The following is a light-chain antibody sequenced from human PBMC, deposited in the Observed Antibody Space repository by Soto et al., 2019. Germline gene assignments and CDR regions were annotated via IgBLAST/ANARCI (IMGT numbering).Light chain of an antibody. CDR1: QRTNNT. V-gene: IGKV3-15*01. Sequence: EVVMKHSPETLSLSKGERATLSCRSSQRTNNTLAWYQQKPGQSPWLLFYLASTRAPGVPARFSAGGSGTEFTLTISSLQSDDFAVYYCQQYDNWPPTTFGQGTRLEIK. CDR2: LAS. J-gene: IGKJ5*01. CDR3: QQYDNWPPTT.